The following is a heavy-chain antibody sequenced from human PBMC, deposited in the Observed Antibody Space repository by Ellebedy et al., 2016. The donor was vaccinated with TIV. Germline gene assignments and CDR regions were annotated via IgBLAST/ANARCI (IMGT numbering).Heavy chain of an antibody. CDR2: IYFSGST. V-gene: IGHV4-59*01. D-gene: IGHD3-10*01. J-gene: IGHJ6*02. Sequence: MPSETLSLTCTVSGGSISGYYWSWIRQAPGKGLEWIGYIYFSGSTKYSPSLKSRVTISVATSKNHFSLKLTSVTAADTAVYYLAISGSGGSYYTDYYNYGMEVWGQGTTVTVSS. CDR1: GGSISGYY. CDR3: AISGSGGSYYTDYYNYGMEV.